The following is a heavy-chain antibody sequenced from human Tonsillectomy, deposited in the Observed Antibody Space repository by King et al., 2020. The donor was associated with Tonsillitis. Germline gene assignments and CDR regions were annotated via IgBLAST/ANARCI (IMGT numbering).Heavy chain of an antibody. CDR3: VKDIERTRGGDHKTSAFHI. D-gene: IGHD2-21*02. V-gene: IGHV3-9*01. CDR2: ISWSGDIR. J-gene: IGHJ3*02. CDR1: GFTFDDYA. Sequence: VQLVESGGGLVQPGRSLRLSCAASGFTFDDYAMHWVRQDPGKGLEWVSGISWSGDIRAYADSVKGRFTISRDNAKNLLDLQMNSLRAEDTAFYFCVKDIERTRGGDHKTSAFHIWGQGTMVTVSS.